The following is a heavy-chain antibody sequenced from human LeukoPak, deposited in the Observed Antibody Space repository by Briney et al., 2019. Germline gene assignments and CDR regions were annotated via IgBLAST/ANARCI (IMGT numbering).Heavy chain of an antibody. Sequence: GGSLRLSCAASGFTFRSYSMNWVRQAPGKGLEWVSYISSSSSTIYYADSAKGRFTISRDNAKNSLYLQMNSLRAEDTAVYYCARDQYYYDSSSYYYSRYGMDVWGQGTTVTVSS. D-gene: IGHD3-22*01. CDR2: ISSSSSTI. J-gene: IGHJ6*02. V-gene: IGHV3-48*01. CDR3: ARDQYYYDSSSYYYSRYGMDV. CDR1: GFTFRSYS.